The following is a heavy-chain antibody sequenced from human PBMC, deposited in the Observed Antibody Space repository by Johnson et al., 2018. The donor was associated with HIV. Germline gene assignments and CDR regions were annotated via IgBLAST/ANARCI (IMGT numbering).Heavy chain of an antibody. D-gene: IGHD3-16*01. CDR2: IKQDGSEK. CDR3: ARDLFVLYVPGDAFAI. J-gene: IGHJ3*02. Sequence: VQLVESGGGLVQPGGSLRLSCAASGFTFTNFWMSWVRQAPGKGLEWVANIKQDGSEKYFVDSVKGRFTISRDNAKNSLYLQMNSLRAEDTAVYYCARDLFVLYVPGDAFAIWGQGTMVTVSS. CDR1: GFTFTNFW. V-gene: IGHV3-7*05.